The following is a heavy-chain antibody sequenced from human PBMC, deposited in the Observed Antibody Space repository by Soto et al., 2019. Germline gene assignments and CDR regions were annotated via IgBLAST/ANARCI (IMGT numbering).Heavy chain of an antibody. Sequence: GGSLRLSCAASGFTFSSYGMQWVRQAPGKGLEWVAVIWYDGSNKYYADSVKGRFTISRDNSKNTLYLQMNSLRAEDTPVYYCARDTLADDYDSSGPEKAFGYWAQARLVTVS. J-gene: IGHJ4*02. CDR2: IWYDGSNK. D-gene: IGHD3-22*01. CDR1: GFTFSSYG. CDR3: ARDTLADDYDSSGPEKAFGY. V-gene: IGHV3-33*01.